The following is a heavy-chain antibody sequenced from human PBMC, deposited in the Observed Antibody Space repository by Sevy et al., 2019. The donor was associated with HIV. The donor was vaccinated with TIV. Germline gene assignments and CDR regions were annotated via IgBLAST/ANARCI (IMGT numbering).Heavy chain of an antibody. Sequence: LRLSCTASGFTFSNHGMHWVRQAPGKGPEWVAIIWYDGSNIYYADSAKGRFTISRDNSRNKLYLQMYDLRPEDTAVYYCVRESSHDFWSGYWGYLDYWGQGTLVTVSS. CDR3: VRESSHDFWSGYWGYLDY. CDR1: GFTFSNHG. CDR2: IWYDGSNI. D-gene: IGHD3-3*01. J-gene: IGHJ4*02. V-gene: IGHV3-33*01.